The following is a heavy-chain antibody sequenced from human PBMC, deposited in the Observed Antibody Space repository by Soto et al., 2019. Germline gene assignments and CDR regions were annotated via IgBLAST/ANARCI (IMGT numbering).Heavy chain of an antibody. V-gene: IGHV3-30-3*01. J-gene: IGHJ4*02. Sequence: GGSLRLSCAASGFTFSSYAMHWVRQAPGKGLEWVAVISYDGSNKYYADSVKGRFTISRDNSKNTLYLQMNSLRAEDTAVYYCASATALSHSDFWSGLLDYWGQGTLVTVSS. CDR2: ISYDGSNK. D-gene: IGHD3-3*01. CDR3: ASATALSHSDFWSGLLDY. CDR1: GFTFSSYA.